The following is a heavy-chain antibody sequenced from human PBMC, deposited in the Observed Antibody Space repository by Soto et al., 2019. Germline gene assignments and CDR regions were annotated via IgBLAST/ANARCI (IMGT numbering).Heavy chain of an antibody. Sequence: PSETLSLTCTVSGGSLSSGDYYWSWIRQPPGTGLEWIGYIYYSGSTYYNPSLKRRVTNSVDTSKNQFSLKLSSVTAADTAVYYCARDNYYDILTAYYMDYYRMDVWGQGTTVTVS. J-gene: IGHJ6*02. CDR3: ARDNYYDILTAYYMDYYRMDV. D-gene: IGHD3-9*01. CDR1: GGSLSSGDYY. CDR2: IYYSGST. V-gene: IGHV4-30-4*01.